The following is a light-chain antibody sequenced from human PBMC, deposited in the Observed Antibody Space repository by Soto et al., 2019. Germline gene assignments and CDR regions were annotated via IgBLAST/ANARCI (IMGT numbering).Light chain of an antibody. V-gene: IGLV2-14*01. J-gene: IGLJ2*01. CDR3: TSYTSASTQV. Sequence: QSALTQPASVSGSPGQSITISCTGTNSDVGGYNYVSWYQQHPGNAPKLMIYDVSNRPSGVSNRFSGSKSGNTASLTISGLQAEDEADYYCTSYTSASTQVFGGGTKLTVL. CDR1: NSDVGGYNY. CDR2: DVS.